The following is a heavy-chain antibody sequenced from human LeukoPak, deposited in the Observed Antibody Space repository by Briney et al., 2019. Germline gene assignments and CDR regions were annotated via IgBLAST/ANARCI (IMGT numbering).Heavy chain of an antibody. CDR1: GGSFSGYY. V-gene: IGHV4-4*07. D-gene: IGHD3-10*01. Sequence: SETLSLTCAVYGGSFSGYYWSWIRQPAGKGLEWIGRIYTSGSTNYNPSLKGRVTMSVDTSKNQFSLKLSSVTAADTAVYYCARDALWFGELLYSNWFDPWGQGTLVTVSS. CDR2: IYTSGST. CDR3: ARDALWFGELLYSNWFDP. J-gene: IGHJ5*02.